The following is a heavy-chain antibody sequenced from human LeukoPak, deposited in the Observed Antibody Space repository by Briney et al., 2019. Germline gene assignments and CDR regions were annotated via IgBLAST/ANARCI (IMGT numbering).Heavy chain of an antibody. CDR3: ARATTPPVYYYDSSGYYDY. J-gene: IGHJ4*02. Sequence: SETLSLTCTVSGGSISTYYWNWIRQPPGKGLEWIGCIYYSGSTNYNPSLKSRVTISVDTSKNQFSLKLSSVTAADTAVYYCARATTPPVYYYDSSGYYDYWGQGTLVTVSS. CDR1: GGSISTYY. V-gene: IGHV4-59*01. CDR2: IYYSGST. D-gene: IGHD3-22*01.